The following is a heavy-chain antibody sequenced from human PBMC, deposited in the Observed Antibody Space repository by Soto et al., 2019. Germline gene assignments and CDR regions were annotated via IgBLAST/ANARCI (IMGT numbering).Heavy chain of an antibody. CDR2: IYPGDSDT. J-gene: IGHJ6*02. CDR1: GYNFTSYC. D-gene: IGHD2-2*03. V-gene: IGHV5-51*01. Sequence: ASLKISEKGSGYNFTSYCIGWVRQKTEKGLEWMGIIYPGDSDTRYSPSFQGQVTISADKSISTAYLQWSSLKASDTAMYYCARLAIVVQNGMDVWGQGTTVTVSS. CDR3: ARLAIVVQNGMDV.